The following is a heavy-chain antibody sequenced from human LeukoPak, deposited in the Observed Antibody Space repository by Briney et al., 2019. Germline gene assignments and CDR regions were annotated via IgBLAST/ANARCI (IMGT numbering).Heavy chain of an antibody. CDR2: LKSKADGGTI. CDR3: TTDRLFFQH. D-gene: IGHD2/OR15-2a*01. Sequence: GGSLRLSCEALGFNISNAWMSWVRQTPGKGLEWVGRLKSKADGGTIDFAAPVTDRFTISKDDSKNMMYLQLNSLGTEDSGVYFCTTDRLFFQHWGQGTVVTVS. V-gene: IGHV3-15*01. J-gene: IGHJ1*01. CDR1: GFNISNAW.